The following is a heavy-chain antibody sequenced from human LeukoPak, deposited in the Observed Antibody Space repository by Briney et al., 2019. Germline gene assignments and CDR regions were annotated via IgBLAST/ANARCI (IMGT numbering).Heavy chain of an antibody. CDR2: IDSGGST. CDR3: ARAPKYYYDSSGQPGAFDI. J-gene: IGHJ3*02. CDR1: GFTVSSNY. Sequence: GGSLRLSCAASGFTVSSNYMSWVRQAPGKGLEWVSVIDSGGSTYYADSVKGRFTISRDNSKNTLYLQMNSLRAEDTAVYYCARAPKYYYDSSGQPGAFDIWGQGTMVTVSS. D-gene: IGHD3-22*01. V-gene: IGHV3-66*02.